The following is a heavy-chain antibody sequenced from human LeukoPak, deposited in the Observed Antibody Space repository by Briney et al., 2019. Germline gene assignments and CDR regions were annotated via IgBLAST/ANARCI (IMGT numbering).Heavy chain of an antibody. CDR1: GLTFSSYS. J-gene: IGHJ4*02. D-gene: IGHD1-26*01. V-gene: IGHV3-21*04. CDR2: ISSSSSYI. Sequence: GGSLRLSCAASGLTFSSYSMNWVRQAPGKGLEWVSSISSSSSYIYYADSVKGRFTISRDNAKNSLYLQMNSLRAEDTAVYYCAKDPHSGSEILWGQGTLVTVSS. CDR3: AKDPHSGSEIL.